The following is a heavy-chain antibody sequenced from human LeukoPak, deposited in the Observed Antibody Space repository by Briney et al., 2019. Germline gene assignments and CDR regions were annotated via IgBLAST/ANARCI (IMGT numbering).Heavy chain of an antibody. CDR2: ISSSSSYI. CDR1: GFTFSSYD. J-gene: IGHJ3*01. Sequence: GGSLRLPCAASGFTFSSYDMNWVRQAPGKGLEWVSSISSSSSYIYYADSVKGRFTISRDNAKNSLYLQMNSLRAEDTAVYSCARDLLRGYNHGYTYDAFDFWGQGTMVTVSS. V-gene: IGHV3-21*01. D-gene: IGHD5-18*01. CDR3: ARDLLRGYNHGYTYDAFDF.